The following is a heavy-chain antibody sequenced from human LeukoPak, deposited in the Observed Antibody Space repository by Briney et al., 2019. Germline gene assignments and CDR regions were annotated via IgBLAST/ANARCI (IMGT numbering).Heavy chain of an antibody. D-gene: IGHD5-12*01. Sequence: GGSLRLSCAASGFTFSSYAMHWVRQAPGKGLEWVSYISSSGSTIYYADSVKGRFTISRDNAKNSLYLQMSSLRAEDTAVYYCARDMGYDSDYWGQGTLVTVSS. J-gene: IGHJ4*02. CDR2: ISSSGSTI. CDR3: ARDMGYDSDY. CDR1: GFTFSSYA. V-gene: IGHV3-48*03.